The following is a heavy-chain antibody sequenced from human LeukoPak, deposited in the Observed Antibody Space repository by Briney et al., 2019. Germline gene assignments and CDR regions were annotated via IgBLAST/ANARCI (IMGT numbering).Heavy chain of an antibody. CDR2: IWFDGSYK. V-gene: IGHV3-33*06. CDR1: GFKFSNYG. J-gene: IGHJ4*02. Sequence: GGSLRLPCVASGFKFSNYGMHWVRQAPGKGLDWVSVIWFDGSYKYYGDSVRGRFTISRDNAKNTLYLQMNSLRAEDTAIYYCAKVVQYTASTGTGLDYWGQGTLVTVSS. CDR3: AKVVQYTASTGTGLDY. D-gene: IGHD6-13*01.